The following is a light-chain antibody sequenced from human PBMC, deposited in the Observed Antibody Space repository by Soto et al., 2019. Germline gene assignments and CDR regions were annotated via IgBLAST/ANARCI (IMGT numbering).Light chain of an antibody. Sequence: DIQMTQSPSSLSASVGDRVTITCRASQSISSYLNWYQQKPGKAPKLLIYAASNLQSGVPSRFSGSGSGTDFTLTISSLQLEDFATYYCQQSYSTRFTFGPGTKVDIK. CDR3: QQSYSTRFT. CDR1: QSISSY. V-gene: IGKV1-39*01. CDR2: AAS. J-gene: IGKJ3*01.